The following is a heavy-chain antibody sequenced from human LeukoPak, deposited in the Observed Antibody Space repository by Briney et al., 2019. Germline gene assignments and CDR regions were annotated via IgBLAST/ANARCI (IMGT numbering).Heavy chain of an antibody. J-gene: IGHJ4*02. Sequence: ASVKVSCKASGYTFTSYGISWVRQAPGQGLEWRGGISVYNGNTNYAQKLQGRVTMTTDTSTSTAYMELRSLRSDDTAVYYCERDWRGSPEYWGQGTLVTVSS. CDR2: ISVYNGNT. D-gene: IGHD3-10*01. CDR1: GYTFTSYG. V-gene: IGHV1-18*01. CDR3: ERDWRGSPEY.